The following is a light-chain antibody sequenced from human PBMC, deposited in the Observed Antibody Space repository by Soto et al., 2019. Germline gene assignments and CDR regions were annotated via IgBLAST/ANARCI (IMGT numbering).Light chain of an antibody. CDR1: SSDVGAYDY. V-gene: IGLV2-14*01. J-gene: IGLJ1*01. Sequence: QSALTQPASVSASPGQSIAISCSGTSSDVGAYDYVSWYQHHPGKAPKLIIYEVTYRPSGVSNGFSASKSGNTASLAISGLQAEDEADYYCSSYTRGSTYVFGTGTKLTVL. CDR3: SSYTRGSTYV. CDR2: EVT.